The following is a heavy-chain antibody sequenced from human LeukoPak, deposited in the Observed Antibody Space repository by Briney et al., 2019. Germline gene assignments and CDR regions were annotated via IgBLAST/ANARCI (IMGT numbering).Heavy chain of an antibody. Sequence: GGSLRLSCAASGFTFSGYGMHWVRQAPGKGLEWVAFIQYDGSNKYYADSVKGRFTISRDNSKNTLYLQMNSLRTEDTAVYYCAKFPPVSITLSTTDYWGQGTLVTVSS. D-gene: IGHD5/OR15-5a*01. J-gene: IGHJ4*02. CDR2: IQYDGSNK. CDR3: AKFPPVSITLSTTDY. V-gene: IGHV3-30*02. CDR1: GFTFSGYG.